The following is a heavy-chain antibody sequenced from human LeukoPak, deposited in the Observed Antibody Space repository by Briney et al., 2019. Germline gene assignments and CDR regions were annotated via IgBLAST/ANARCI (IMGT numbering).Heavy chain of an antibody. CDR3: ARRDYDFWSGYSNWFDP. D-gene: IGHD3-3*01. J-gene: IGHJ5*02. CDR1: GYTFTSYG. Sequence: ASVKVSCKASGYTFTSYGISWVRPAPGQGLEWVGWISAYNGNTNYAQKLRGRVTMTTDTSTSTAYMELRSLRSDDTAVYYCARRDYDFWSGYSNWFDPWGQGTLVTVSS. CDR2: ISAYNGNT. V-gene: IGHV1-18*01.